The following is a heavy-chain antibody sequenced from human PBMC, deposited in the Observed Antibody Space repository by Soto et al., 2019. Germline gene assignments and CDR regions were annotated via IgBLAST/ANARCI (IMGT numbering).Heavy chain of an antibody. V-gene: IGHV4-39*01. D-gene: IGHD5-12*01. CDR2: IYYSGST. J-gene: IGHJ4*02. CDR1: GGSISSSSYY. CDR3: ARLNWYSGYDRDLGYLDY. Sequence: QLQLQESGPGLVKPSETLSLTCTVSGGSISSSSYYWGWIRQPPGKGLVWIGSIYYSGSTYYNPSLKSRVTISVDTSKNQFSLKLSSVTAADTAVYYCARLNWYSGYDRDLGYLDYWGQGTLVTVSS.